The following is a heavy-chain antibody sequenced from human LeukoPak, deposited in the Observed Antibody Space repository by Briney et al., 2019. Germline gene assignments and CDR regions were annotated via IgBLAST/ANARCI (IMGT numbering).Heavy chain of an antibody. CDR1: GFTFDDYG. V-gene: IGHV3-20*04. CDR2: INWNGGST. D-gene: IGHD3-22*01. CDR3: ARGYYYDRSGYYYGHAY. Sequence: GGSLRLSCAASGFTFDDYGMSWVRQAPGKGLEWVSGINWNGGSTGYADSVKGRFTISRENAKNSLCLQMNSLRAEDTSFSYCARGYYYDRSGYYYGHAYWGQGTLVTVSS. J-gene: IGHJ4*02.